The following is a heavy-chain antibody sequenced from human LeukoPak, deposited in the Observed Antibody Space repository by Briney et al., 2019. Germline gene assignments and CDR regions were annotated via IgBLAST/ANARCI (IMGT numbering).Heavy chain of an antibody. J-gene: IGHJ4*02. CDR2: INPTSGST. V-gene: IGHV1-46*01. CDR3: ARYGGYSSGYYRGLY. D-gene: IGHD6-19*01. CDR1: GYTFTSYF. Sequence: ASVKLSCKASGYTFTSYFLHWVRQAPGQGLEWLGIINPTSGSTTYAQKFLGRVTVTRDRSTSTVYMELNSLRSEDTAVYYCARYGGYSSGYYRGLYWGQGTLVTVSS.